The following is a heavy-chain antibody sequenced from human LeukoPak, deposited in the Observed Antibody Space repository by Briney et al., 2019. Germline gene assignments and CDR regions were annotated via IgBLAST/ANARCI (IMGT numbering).Heavy chain of an antibody. D-gene: IGHD2-2*01. Sequence: ASVKVSCKASGGTFSSYAISWVRQAPGQGLEWMGGIIPIFGTANYAQKFQGRVTITADESTSTAYMELSSLRSEDTAVYYCARGMSCSSTSCYESWFDPWSQGTLVTVSS. CDR1: GGTFSSYA. CDR3: ARGMSCSSTSCYESWFDP. CDR2: IIPIFGTA. V-gene: IGHV1-69*13. J-gene: IGHJ5*02.